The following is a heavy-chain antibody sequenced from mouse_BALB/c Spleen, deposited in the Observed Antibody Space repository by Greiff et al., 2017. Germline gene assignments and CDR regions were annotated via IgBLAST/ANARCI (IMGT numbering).Heavy chain of an antibody. V-gene: IGHV1-77*01. Sequence: VKLVESGPELVKPGASVKMSCKASGYTFTDYVISWVKQRTGQGLEWIGEIYPGSGSTYYNEKFKGKATLTADKSSNTAYMQLSSLTSEDSAVYFCARNDYDDEGYYYAMDYWGQGTSVTVSS. CDR1: GYTFTDYV. J-gene: IGHJ4*01. D-gene: IGHD2-4*01. CDR3: ARNDYDDEGYYYAMDY. CDR2: IYPGSGST.